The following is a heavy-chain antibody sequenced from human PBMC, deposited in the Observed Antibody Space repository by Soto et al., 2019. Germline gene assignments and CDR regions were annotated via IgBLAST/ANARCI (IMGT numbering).Heavy chain of an antibody. CDR1: GLTFVDSY. V-gene: IGHV3-11*03. CDR2: ISSSSSYT. J-gene: IGHJ4*02. CDR3: ATRRGIQLWHY. D-gene: IGHD5-18*01. Sequence: PGGSIELSREAFGLTFVDSYMSWIRQAPGKGLEWVSYISSSSSYTNYADSVKGRFTISRDDAKNSLYLQMSSLRAEDTAVYYCATRRGIQLWHYWGQGTLVTVSS.